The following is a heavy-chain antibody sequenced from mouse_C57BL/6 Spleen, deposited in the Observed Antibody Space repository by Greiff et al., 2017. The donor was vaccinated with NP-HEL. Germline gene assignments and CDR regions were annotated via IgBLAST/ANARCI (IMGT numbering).Heavy chain of an antibody. Sequence: VQLQQPGAELVKPGASVKLSCKASGYTFTSYWLHWVKQRPGQGLEWIGEIDPSDSYTNYNQKFKGKSTLTVDKSSSTAYMQLSSLTSEDSAVYYCARFPGYYFDYWGQGTTLTVSS. J-gene: IGHJ2*01. CDR2: IDPSDSYT. CDR1: GYTFTSYW. V-gene: IGHV1-69*01. D-gene: IGHD2-2*01. CDR3: ARFPGYYFDY.